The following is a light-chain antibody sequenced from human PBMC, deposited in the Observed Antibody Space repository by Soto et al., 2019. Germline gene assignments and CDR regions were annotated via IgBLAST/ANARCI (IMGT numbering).Light chain of an antibody. CDR3: QHSGA. J-gene: IGKJ1*01. V-gene: IGKV3-20*01. CDR1: QSVSSTY. Sequence: EIVLTQSPGTLSLSPGERATLSCRARQSVSSTYLAWYQQKPGQAPRLLIYGASSRATGIPDRFSGSGSGTDFTLTISRLAPEDFAVYYCQHSGAFGQGTKVEIK. CDR2: GAS.